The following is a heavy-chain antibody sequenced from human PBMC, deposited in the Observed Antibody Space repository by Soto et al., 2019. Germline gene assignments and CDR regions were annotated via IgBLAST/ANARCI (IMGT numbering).Heavy chain of an antibody. Sequence: PGGSLRLSCAASGFTFSSYAMHWVRQAPGKGLEWVAVISYDGSNKYYADSVKGRFTISRDNSKNTLYLQMNSLRAEDTAVYYCARAGGDYVDYWGQGTLVTVSS. CDR3: ARAGGDYVDY. D-gene: IGHD4-17*01. V-gene: IGHV3-30-3*01. J-gene: IGHJ4*02. CDR1: GFTFSSYA. CDR2: ISYDGSNK.